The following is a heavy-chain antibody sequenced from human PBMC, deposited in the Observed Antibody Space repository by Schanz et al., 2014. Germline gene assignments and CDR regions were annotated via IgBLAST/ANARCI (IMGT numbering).Heavy chain of an antibody. V-gene: IGHV3-23*01. J-gene: IGHJ4*01. CDR2: ISGSGGST. D-gene: IGHD6-13*01. CDR1: GFTFSSYA. Sequence: EVQLLESGGGLVQPGGSLRLSCAASGFTFSSYAMSWVRQAPGKGLEWVSGISGSGGSTYYADSVKGRFTISRDNSKNTLYLQMNSLRAEDTAVYYCAREQIMAAAGLVDYWGHGTLVTVSP. CDR3: AREQIMAAAGLVDY.